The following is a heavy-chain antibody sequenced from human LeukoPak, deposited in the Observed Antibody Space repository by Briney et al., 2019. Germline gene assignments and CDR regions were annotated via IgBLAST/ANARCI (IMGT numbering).Heavy chain of an antibody. J-gene: IGHJ4*02. D-gene: IGHD3-3*01. CDR2: IKSKTDGGTT. Sequence: GGSLRLSCAASGFTFSNAWMSWVRQAPGKGLEWVGRIKSKTDGGTTDYAAPVKGRFTISRDDSKNTLYLQMNSLKTEDTAVYYCTTRVQIDYDFWSGHNHPFDYWGQGTLVTVSS. CDR1: GFTFSNAW. CDR3: TTRVQIDYDFWSGHNHPFDY. V-gene: IGHV3-15*01.